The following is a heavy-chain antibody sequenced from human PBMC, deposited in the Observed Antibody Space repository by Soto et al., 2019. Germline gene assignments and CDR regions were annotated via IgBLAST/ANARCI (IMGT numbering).Heavy chain of an antibody. Sequence: ASVKVSCKASGYTFTRSGISWVRQAPGQGLEWMGWISTYNGDTNYAQKLQGRVTMTTDTSTSTAYMELRSLRSDDTAVYYCARDWFRSSYSSSWYGPNWFDPWGQGTLVTVSS. J-gene: IGHJ5*02. V-gene: IGHV1-18*01. CDR2: ISTYNGDT. CDR1: GYTFTRSG. D-gene: IGHD6-13*01. CDR3: ARDWFRSSYSSSWYGPNWFDP.